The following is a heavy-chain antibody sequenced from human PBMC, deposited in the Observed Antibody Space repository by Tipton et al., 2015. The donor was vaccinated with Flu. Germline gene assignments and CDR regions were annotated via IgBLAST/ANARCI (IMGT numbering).Heavy chain of an antibody. V-gene: IGHV4-34*01. CDR2: INHSGTT. CDR3: ATKDWNRSDWRHH. D-gene: IGHD1-1*01. CDR1: GGSLSSYY. J-gene: IGHJ5*02. Sequence: TLSLTCTVSGGSLSSYYWSWIRQPAGKGLEWIGEINHSGTTNYSPSLKSRVTISVDTSKKQFSLKLSSVTAADTAVYYCATKDWNRSDWRHHWGQGTLVTVSS.